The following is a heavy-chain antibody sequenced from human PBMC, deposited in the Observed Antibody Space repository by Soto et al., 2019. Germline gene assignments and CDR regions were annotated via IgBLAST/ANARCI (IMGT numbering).Heavy chain of an antibody. J-gene: IGHJ4*02. CDR2: IYYSGST. V-gene: IGHV4-39*01. CDR3: ARPQGRTSASNYFDY. D-gene: IGHD2-2*01. CDR1: GGSISSSSYY. Sequence: TLSLTCTVSGGSISSSSYYWGWIRQPPGKGLEWIGSIYYSGSTYYNPSLKSRVTISVDTSKNQFSLKLSSVTAADTAVYYCARPQGRTSASNYFDYWGQGTLVTVSS.